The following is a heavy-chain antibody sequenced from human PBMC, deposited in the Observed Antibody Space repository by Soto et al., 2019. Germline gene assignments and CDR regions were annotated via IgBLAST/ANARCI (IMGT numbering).Heavy chain of an antibody. D-gene: IGHD3-22*01. CDR2: ISSGSSYI. Sequence: KAGGSLGLSCAASGFTFSSYSMSWVRQAPGEGLEWVSSISSGSSYIYYANSLKGRFTNSRDNAKNSLYLQMNSLRAEDTAVYYCVIESGRSYDSGGYWPYAFDIWGQGTMVTVSS. CDR1: GFTFSSYS. V-gene: IGHV3-21*01. CDR3: VIESGRSYDSGGYWPYAFDI. J-gene: IGHJ3*02.